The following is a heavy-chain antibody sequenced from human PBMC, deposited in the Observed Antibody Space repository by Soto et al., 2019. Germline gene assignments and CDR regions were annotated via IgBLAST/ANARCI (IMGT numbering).Heavy chain of an antibody. J-gene: IGHJ6*02. CDR3: ARSTYYDILTGSYYYYAMDI. V-gene: IGHV3-53*01. CDR2: IYSEGTP. Sequence: GGSLRLSCAASGFTVGSNYMSWVRQAPGKGLEWVSVIYSEGTPYYADSVKGRFTISRENSNNTLYLHMNNLRAEDTAVYYCARSTYYDILTGSYYYYAMDIWGQGTTVTVSS. D-gene: IGHD3-9*01. CDR1: GFTVGSNY.